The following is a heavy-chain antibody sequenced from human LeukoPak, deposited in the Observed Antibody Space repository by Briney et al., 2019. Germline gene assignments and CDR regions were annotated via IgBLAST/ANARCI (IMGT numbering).Heavy chain of an antibody. CDR1: GYTFTAYY. CDR3: ARATKVVSGQAAWFDP. D-gene: IGHD5/OR15-5a*01. V-gene: IGHV1-2*02. J-gene: IGHJ5*02. CDR2: VNPDSGGT. Sequence: ASVKVSCEASGYTFTAYYIHWLRQAPGQGPEWMGWVNPDSGGTNNAQEFQGRVTMTRDTSINTAYMQLSSLRSDDTALYYCARATKVVSGQAAWFDPWGQGTLVIVSS.